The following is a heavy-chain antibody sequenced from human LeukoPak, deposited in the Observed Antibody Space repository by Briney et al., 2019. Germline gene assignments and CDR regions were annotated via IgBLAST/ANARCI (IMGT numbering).Heavy chain of an antibody. CDR2: INPSGST. CDR3: ARRPGNSGIYVGPPGLDY. V-gene: IGHV4-34*01. J-gene: IGHJ4*02. CDR1: GESFSGYY. Sequence: SETLSLTCAVYGESFSGYYWSWIRQPPGKGLEWIGEINPSGSTNYNPSLKSRVTISVDTSKNQFSLKLSSVTAADTAVYYCARRPGNSGIYVGPPGLDYWGQGTLVTVSS. D-gene: IGHD1-26*01.